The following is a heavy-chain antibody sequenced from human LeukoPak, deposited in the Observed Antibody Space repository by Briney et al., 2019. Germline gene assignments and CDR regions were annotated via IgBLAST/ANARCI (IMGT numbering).Heavy chain of an antibody. V-gene: IGHV3-43*02. Sequence: GGSLRLSCAASGFTFDDYAMHWVRQVPGKGLEWVSLISGDGGSTYYADSVKGRFTISRDNSKNTLYLQMNSLRAEDTAVYYCAKDLPTVNTWIYFDYWGQGTLVTVSS. CDR2: ISGDGGST. J-gene: IGHJ4*02. CDR1: GFTFDDYA. D-gene: IGHD4-17*01. CDR3: AKDLPTVNTWIYFDY.